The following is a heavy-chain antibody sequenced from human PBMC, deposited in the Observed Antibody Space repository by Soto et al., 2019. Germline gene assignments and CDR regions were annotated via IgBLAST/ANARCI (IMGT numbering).Heavy chain of an antibody. D-gene: IGHD5-12*01. CDR1: GFTFSSYE. V-gene: IGHV3-48*03. CDR2: ISRSGTTK. CDR3: ARGRWLQFPSPFDP. J-gene: IGHJ5*02. Sequence: EVQLVESGGALVQPGGSLRLSCAASGFTFSSYEMNWVRQAPGKGLEWVSYISRSGTTKYYADSVKGRFTISRDNAKNSLYLQMNSLRAEDTAVYYCARGRWLQFPSPFDPWGQGTLVTVSS.